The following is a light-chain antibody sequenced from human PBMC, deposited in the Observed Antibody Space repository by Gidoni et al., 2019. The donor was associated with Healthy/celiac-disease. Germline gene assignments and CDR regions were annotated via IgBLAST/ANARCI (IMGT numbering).Light chain of an antibody. Sequence: DIQMTQSPSSLSASVGDRVTITCRASQSISSYLNWYQQKPGKAPKLLIYAASSLQSGVPSRFSGSGSGTDFTLTISSLQPEDFATYYCQQSYSTPHXFXQGTKVEIK. CDR1: QSISSY. V-gene: IGKV1-39*01. CDR2: AAS. CDR3: QQSYSTPHX. J-gene: IGKJ1*01.